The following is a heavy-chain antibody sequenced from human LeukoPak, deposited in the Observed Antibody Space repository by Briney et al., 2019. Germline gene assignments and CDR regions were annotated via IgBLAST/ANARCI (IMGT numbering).Heavy chain of an antibody. CDR2: ISSSSSYI. Sequence: GGSLRLSCAASGFTFSSYSMNWVRQAPGKGLEWVSSISSSSSYIYYADSVKGRFTISRDNAKNSLYLQMNSLRAEDTAVYYCARGTWDGYPPVFDYWGQGTLVTVSS. V-gene: IGHV3-21*01. J-gene: IGHJ4*02. CDR1: GFTFSSYS. CDR3: ARGTWDGYPPVFDY. D-gene: IGHD5-24*01.